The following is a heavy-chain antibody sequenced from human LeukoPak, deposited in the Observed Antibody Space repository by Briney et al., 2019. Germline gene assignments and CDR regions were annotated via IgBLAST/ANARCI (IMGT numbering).Heavy chain of an antibody. CDR3: TTRARLVYVAFDI. CDR1: GFTFSSYW. CDR2: IKSKTDGGTT. J-gene: IGHJ3*02. Sequence: GGSLRLSCAASGFTFSSYWMHWVRQAPGKGLEWVGRIKSKTDGGTTDYAAPVKGRFTISRDDSKNTLYLQMNSLKTEDTAVYYCTTRARLVYVAFDIWGQGTMVAVSS. D-gene: IGHD3-9*01. V-gene: IGHV3-15*07.